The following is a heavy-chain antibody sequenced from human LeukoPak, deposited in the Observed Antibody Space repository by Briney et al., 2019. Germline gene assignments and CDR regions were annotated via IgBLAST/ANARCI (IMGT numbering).Heavy chain of an antibody. CDR1: GFTFSSYA. CDR3: ARASYYYDSSGYYYGARGAFDY. CDR2: ISYDGSNK. J-gene: IGHJ4*02. V-gene: IGHV3-30*04. Sequence: GRSLRLSCAASGFTFSSYAMHWVRQAPGKGLEWVAVISYDGSNKYYADSVKGRFTISRDNAKNSLYLQMNSLRAEDTAVYYCARASYYYDSSGYYYGARGAFDYWGQGTLVTVSS. D-gene: IGHD3-22*01.